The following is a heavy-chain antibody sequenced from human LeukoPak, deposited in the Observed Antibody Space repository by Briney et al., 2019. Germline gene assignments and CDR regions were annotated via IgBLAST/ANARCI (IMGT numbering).Heavy chain of an antibody. Sequence: PGGSLRLSCAASGFTFSSYGMHWVRQAPGKGLEWVTFISYDGSNKYYADSVKGRFTISRDNSKNTLYLQMSSLRAEDTAVYYCAKGLYSSDYWGQGTLVTVSS. CDR1: GFTFSSYG. J-gene: IGHJ4*02. D-gene: IGHD6-13*01. V-gene: IGHV3-30*18. CDR2: ISYDGSNK. CDR3: AKGLYSSDY.